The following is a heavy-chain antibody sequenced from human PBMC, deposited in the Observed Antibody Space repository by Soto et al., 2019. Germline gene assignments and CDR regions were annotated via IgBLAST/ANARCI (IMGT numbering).Heavy chain of an antibody. CDR1: GGSVSSGSYY. CDR2: IYYSGST. J-gene: IGHJ4*02. CDR3: ARAGRAYCGGDCYPFDY. D-gene: IGHD2-21*02. V-gene: IGHV4-61*01. Sequence: PSETLSLTCTVSGGSVSSGSYYWSWIRQPPGKGLEWIGYIYYSGSTNYNPSLKSRVTISVDTSKNQFSLKLSSVTAADTAVYYCARAGRAYCGGDCYPFDYWGQGTLVTSPQ.